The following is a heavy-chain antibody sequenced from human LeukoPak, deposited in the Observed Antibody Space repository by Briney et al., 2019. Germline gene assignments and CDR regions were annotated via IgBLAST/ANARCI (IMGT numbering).Heavy chain of an antibody. V-gene: IGHV4-34*01. D-gene: IGHD4-23*01. J-gene: IGHJ4*02. Sequence: SETLSLNCPVYGGSFSGYYCSWIRQPPRKGLDWIGEINHSGSTNYNPSLKSRVTISVDTSKNQFSLKLSSVTAADTAVYYCARGYYGGNSGIGYWGQGTLVTVSS. CDR1: GGSFSGYY. CDR2: INHSGST. CDR3: ARGYYGGNSGIGY.